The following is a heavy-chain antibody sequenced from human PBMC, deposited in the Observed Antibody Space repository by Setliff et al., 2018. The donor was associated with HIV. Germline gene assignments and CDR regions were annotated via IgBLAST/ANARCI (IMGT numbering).Heavy chain of an antibody. CDR1: GYTFTSFA. CDR2: INVGNGDT. D-gene: IGHD3-16*01. V-gene: IGHV1-3*01. J-gene: IGHJ6*02. Sequence: ASVKVSCKASGYTFTSFAMHWVRQAPGQRLEWMGWINVGNGDTKFSQKFQGRVTITRDISASTVYLDLSRLRSEDTAVYSCARDKGGQFFFYYYYGMDVWGQGTTVTVSS. CDR3: ARDKGGQFFFYYYYGMDV.